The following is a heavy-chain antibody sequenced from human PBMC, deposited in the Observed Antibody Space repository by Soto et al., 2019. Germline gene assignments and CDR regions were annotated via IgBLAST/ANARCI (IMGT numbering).Heavy chain of an antibody. V-gene: IGHV1-2*02. CDR2: INPNSGGT. D-gene: IGHD3-9*01. Sequence: EASVKVSCKASGYTFSGYYMHWVRQAPGQGLEWMGWINPNSGGTKFAEKFQGRVTMTRDTSISTAYMELSRLRSDDTAVYYCARVPYDILTGYYIGGGFDPWGQGTLVTVSS. CDR3: ARVPYDILTGYYIGGGFDP. CDR1: GYTFSGYY. J-gene: IGHJ5*02.